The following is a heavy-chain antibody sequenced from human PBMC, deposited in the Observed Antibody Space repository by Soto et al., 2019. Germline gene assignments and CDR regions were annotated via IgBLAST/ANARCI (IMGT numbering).Heavy chain of an antibody. D-gene: IGHD2-2*01. CDR2: IIPISGTA. Sequence: QVQLVQSGAEVKKPGSSVKVSCKASGGTFSSYAISWVRQAPGQGLEWMGGIIPISGTANYAQKFQGRVTITADESTSTDYMELSSLRPEDTAVYYCARSQGSSTSLEIYYYYYYGMDVWGQGTTVTVSS. CDR3: ARSQGSSTSLEIYYYYYYGMDV. CDR1: GGTFSSYA. V-gene: IGHV1-69*01. J-gene: IGHJ6*02.